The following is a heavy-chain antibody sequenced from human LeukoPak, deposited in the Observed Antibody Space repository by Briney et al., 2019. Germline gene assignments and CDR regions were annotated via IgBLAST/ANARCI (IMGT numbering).Heavy chain of an antibody. D-gene: IGHD3-10*01. Sequence: GGSLRLSCAASGFTFSSYAMHWVRQATGKGLEWVSAIGTAGDTYYPGSVKGRFTISRENAKNSLYLQMNSLRAGDTAVYYCARGGYYGSGSFHYYYMDVWGKGTTVTISS. CDR1: GFTFSSYA. CDR3: ARGGYYGSGSFHYYYMDV. V-gene: IGHV3-13*01. CDR2: IGTAGDT. J-gene: IGHJ6*03.